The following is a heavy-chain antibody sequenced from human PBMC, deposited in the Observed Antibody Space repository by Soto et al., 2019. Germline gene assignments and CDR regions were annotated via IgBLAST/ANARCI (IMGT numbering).Heavy chain of an antibody. J-gene: IGHJ4*02. D-gene: IGHD2-2*01. V-gene: IGHV3-7*01. CDR3: AKGRYHDY. Sequence: GGSLRLSCAASGFTISSYRLSLVRQAPGKGLEWVANIKQDGSEKYYVDSVKGRFTISRDNAKNSVYLLMNSLRAEDTAVYYCAKGRYHDYWGQGTLDTVSS. CDR2: IKQDGSEK. CDR1: GFTISSYR.